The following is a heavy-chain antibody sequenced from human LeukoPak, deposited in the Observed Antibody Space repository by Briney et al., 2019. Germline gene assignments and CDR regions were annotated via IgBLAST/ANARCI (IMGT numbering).Heavy chain of an antibody. CDR3: AREGSYCSSTSCEEGWFDP. CDR2: INPNSGGT. J-gene: IGHJ5*02. V-gene: IGHV1-2*02. CDR1: GYTFTGYY. Sequence: ASVKVSCKASGYTFTGYYMHWVRQAPGQGLEWMGWINPNSGGTNYAQKFQGRVTMTRDTSISTAYMELSRLRSDDTAVYYCAREGSYCSSTSCEEGWFDPWGQGTLVTVSS. D-gene: IGHD2-2*01.